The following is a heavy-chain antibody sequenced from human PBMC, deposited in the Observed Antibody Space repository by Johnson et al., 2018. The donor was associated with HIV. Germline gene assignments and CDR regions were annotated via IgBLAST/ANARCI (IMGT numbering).Heavy chain of an antibody. D-gene: IGHD2-21*01. Sequence: QVQLVESGGGVVQPGRSLRLSCAASGFTFSSYAMHWVRQAPGKGLEWVAVISYDGSNKYYTDSVKGRFTISRDNSKNTLYLQMNSLRAEDTAVYYCAKDSGDPAHAFDIWGQGTMVTVSS. CDR3: AKDSGDPAHAFDI. V-gene: IGHV3-30*04. CDR2: ISYDGSNK. CDR1: GFTFSSYA. J-gene: IGHJ3*02.